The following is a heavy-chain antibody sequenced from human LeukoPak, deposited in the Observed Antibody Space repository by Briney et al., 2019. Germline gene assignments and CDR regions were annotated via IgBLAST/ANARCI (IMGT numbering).Heavy chain of an antibody. V-gene: IGHV4-59*08. J-gene: IGHJ4*02. CDR2: IYYSVSGGGT. CDR3: ARGGTMTTVPL. Sequence: PSETLSLTCTVSGGSINNDYCNWIRQPPGKGLELVGYIYYSVSGGGTNYNPSLKSRVTMSADTSKNQFSLKLRSVTAADTAVYYCARGGTMTTVPLWGQGTLVTVSS. D-gene: IGHD4-17*01. CDR1: GGSINNDY.